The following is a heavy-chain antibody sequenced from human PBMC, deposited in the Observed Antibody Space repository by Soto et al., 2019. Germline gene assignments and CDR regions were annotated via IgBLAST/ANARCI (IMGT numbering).Heavy chain of an antibody. V-gene: IGHV4-34*01. D-gene: IGHD2-21*01. J-gene: IGHJ4*02. Sequence: SETLSLTCTVSGGSISSYYWSWIRQPPGKGLEWIGEINHSGSTNYNPSLKSRVTISVDTSKNQFSLKLSSVTAADTAVYYCARGGGERWLQWERPFDYWGQGTLVTVS. CDR1: GGSISSYY. CDR3: ARGGGERWLQWERPFDY. CDR2: INHSGST.